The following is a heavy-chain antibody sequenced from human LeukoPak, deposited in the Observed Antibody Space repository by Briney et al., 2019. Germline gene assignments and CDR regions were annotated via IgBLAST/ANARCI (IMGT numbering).Heavy chain of an antibody. Sequence: ASVKVSCKASGYTFTSYGISWVRQAPGQGLEWMGWIISYNANTNYPQNLHGRVTIPTDTSTSTAYMELRSLRSDDTAVYYCARDSPASGIAPTFDPWGQGTLVTVSS. D-gene: IGHD6-13*01. J-gene: IGHJ5*02. CDR3: ARDSPASGIAPTFDP. CDR1: GYTFTSYG. CDR2: IISYNANT. V-gene: IGHV1-18*01.